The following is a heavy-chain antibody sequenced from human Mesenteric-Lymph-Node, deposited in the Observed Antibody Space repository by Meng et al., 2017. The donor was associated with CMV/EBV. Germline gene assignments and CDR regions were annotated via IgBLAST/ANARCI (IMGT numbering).Heavy chain of an antibody. CDR2: INHSGST. D-gene: IGHD4-23*01. CDR1: GGSFIGYY. CDR3: ARHQRWLKSEGGFNY. V-gene: IGHV4-34*01. J-gene: IGHJ4*02. Sequence: LLQCGAGLVKPSETLALPCAVYGGSFIGYYCSWMRQPPGKGLEWIGEINHSGSTNYNPSLKSRVTISVDTSKNQFSLKLSSVTAADTAVYYCARHQRWLKSEGGFNYWGQGTLVTVFS.